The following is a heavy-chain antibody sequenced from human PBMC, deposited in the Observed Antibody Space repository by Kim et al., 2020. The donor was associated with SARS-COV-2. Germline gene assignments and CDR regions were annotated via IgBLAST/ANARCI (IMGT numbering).Heavy chain of an antibody. CDR3: ACAPPQPYCSSTSCYDAFDI. J-gene: IGHJ3*02. V-gene: IGHV4-39*01. CDR2: IYYSGST. D-gene: IGHD2-2*01. Sequence: SETLSLTCTVSGGSISSSSYYWGWIRQPPGKGLEWIGSIYYSGSTYYNPSLKSRVTISVDTSKNQFSLKLSSVTAADTAVYYCACAPPQPYCSSTSCYDAFDIWGQGTMVTVSS. CDR1: GGSISSSSYY.